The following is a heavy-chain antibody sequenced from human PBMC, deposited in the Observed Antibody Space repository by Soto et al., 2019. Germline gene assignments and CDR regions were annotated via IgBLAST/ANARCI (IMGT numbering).Heavy chain of an antibody. Sequence: GGSLRLSCAASGFTFNNYAMSWVRQTPGEGLERVSAISGSGVSTYYADSVRGRFTISRDNSKNTLYLQMNSLGADDTAVYYCVKENLRYGHYSPFAYWGQGTLVTVSS. D-gene: IGHD5-18*01. J-gene: IGHJ4*02. CDR3: VKENLRYGHYSPFAY. V-gene: IGHV3-23*01. CDR1: GFTFNNYA. CDR2: ISGSGVST.